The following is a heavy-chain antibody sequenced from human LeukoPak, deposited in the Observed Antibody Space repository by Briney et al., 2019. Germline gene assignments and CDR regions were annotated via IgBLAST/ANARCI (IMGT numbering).Heavy chain of an antibody. J-gene: IGHJ4*02. V-gene: IGHV4-59*12. CDR1: GGSISSYY. CDR3: ARDLKPGKSVEGLDY. Sequence: PSETLSLTCTVSGGSISSYYWSWIRQPPGKGLEWIGYIYYSGSTNYNPSLKSRVTISVDTSKNQFSLKLSSVTAADTAVYYCARDLKPGKSVEGLDYWGQGTLVTVSS. D-gene: IGHD1-14*01. CDR2: IYYSGST.